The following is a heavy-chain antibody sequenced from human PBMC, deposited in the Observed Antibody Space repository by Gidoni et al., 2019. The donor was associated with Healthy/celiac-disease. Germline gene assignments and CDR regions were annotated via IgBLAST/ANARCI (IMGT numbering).Heavy chain of an antibody. D-gene: IGHD2-21*02. CDR1: GGTFSSYA. V-gene: IGHV1-69*01. J-gene: IGHJ4*02. CDR3: ARARGDSGYEYCGGDCYFHY. Sequence: QVQLLQSGTEVKKPGSSVKVSCTASGGTFSSYALSWVRQAPGHGLEWMGGIIPIFVTANYAQKVQGRVTMTADESTSTAYMELSSLRSEDTAVYYCARARGDSGYEYCGGDCYFHYWGQGTLVTVSS. CDR2: IIPIFVTA.